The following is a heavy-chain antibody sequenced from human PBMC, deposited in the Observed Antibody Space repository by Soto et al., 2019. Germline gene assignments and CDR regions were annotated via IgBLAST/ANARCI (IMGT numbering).Heavy chain of an antibody. Sequence: SETLSLTCTVSGGSIRSGSHYWSWIRQHPGKGLEWIGYIYCSGSTYYNPSLKSRITISISTSKNQFSLKLTPVTAADTAVYYCAREGGDGIDYWGQGTLVTVSS. CDR1: GGSIRSGSHY. J-gene: IGHJ4*02. CDR3: AREGGDGIDY. CDR2: IYCSGST. V-gene: IGHV4-31*03. D-gene: IGHD3-16*01.